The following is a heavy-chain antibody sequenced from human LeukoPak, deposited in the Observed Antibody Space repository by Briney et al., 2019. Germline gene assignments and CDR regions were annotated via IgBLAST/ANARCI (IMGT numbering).Heavy chain of an antibody. D-gene: IGHD3-22*01. CDR2: ISGSGGST. CDR1: GFTLSSYA. Sequence: GGSLRLSCTVSGFTLSSYAMSWVRQAPGKGLEWVSAISGSGGSTYYADSVKGRFTISRDNSKNTLYLQVNTLRAEDTAVYYCAKDHYYDSSGPSPFDYWGQGTLVTVSS. V-gene: IGHV3-23*01. CDR3: AKDHYYDSSGPSPFDY. J-gene: IGHJ4*02.